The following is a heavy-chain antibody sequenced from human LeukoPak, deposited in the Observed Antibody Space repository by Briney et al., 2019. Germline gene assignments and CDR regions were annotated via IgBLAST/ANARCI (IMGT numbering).Heavy chain of an antibody. J-gene: IGHJ4*02. CDR3: AKDQGIAAAGTLNY. V-gene: IGHV3-33*06. D-gene: IGHD6-13*01. CDR2: MWYDGSNK. CDR1: GFTFSSYG. Sequence: GGSLRLSCAASGFTFSSYGMHWVRQAPGKGLEWVAVMWYDGSNKYYADSVKGRFTISRDNSKNTLYLQMNSLRAEDTAVYYCAKDQGIAAAGTLNYWGQGTLVTVSS.